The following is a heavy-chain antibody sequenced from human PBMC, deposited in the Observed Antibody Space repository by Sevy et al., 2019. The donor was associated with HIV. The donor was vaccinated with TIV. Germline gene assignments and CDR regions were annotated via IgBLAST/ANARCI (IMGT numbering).Heavy chain of an antibody. CDR1: GYTLSQIS. CDR3: ATTKDYYDSSGSPFDS. D-gene: IGHD3-22*01. J-gene: IGHJ4*02. V-gene: IGHV1-24*01. Sequence: ASVKVSCKVSGYTLSQISMHWVRQAPGKGLEWMGSFDPEDGETIYALKFQARVTMTEDTSTDTAYMELSSLRSDDTAVYYCATTKDYYDSSGSPFDSWGQGTLVTVSS. CDR2: FDPEDGET.